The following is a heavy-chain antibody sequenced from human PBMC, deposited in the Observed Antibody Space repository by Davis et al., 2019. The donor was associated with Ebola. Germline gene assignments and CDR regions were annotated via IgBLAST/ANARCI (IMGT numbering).Heavy chain of an antibody. D-gene: IGHD4-11*01. V-gene: IGHV3-30*18. CDR3: AKDRSNFGYSLDV. J-gene: IGHJ6*02. CDR2: ISKDGSNK. Sequence: GGSLRLSCAASGITLSGYGMHWVRQAPGEGLEWVAVISKDGSNKKYVDSVKGRFTISRDNSKNTLYLQMNSLTTEDTAVYYCAKDRSNFGYSLDVWGPGTTVTVSS. CDR1: GITLSGYG.